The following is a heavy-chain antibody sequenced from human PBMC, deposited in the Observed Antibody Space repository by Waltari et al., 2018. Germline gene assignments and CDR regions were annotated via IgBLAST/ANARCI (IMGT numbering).Heavy chain of an antibody. V-gene: IGHV4-39*01. Sequence: QLQLQESGPGLVKPSETLSLTCTVSGGSISSSSYYWGWIRQPPGKGLEWIGRIYFSGSPHTNPARKSRVTISVYTSKNQFSLKLSSVTAADTAVYYCARQNLPEVDTAMVGMVYWFDPWGQGTLVTVSS. J-gene: IGHJ5*02. D-gene: IGHD5-18*01. CDR1: GGSISSSSYY. CDR3: ARQNLPEVDTAMVGMVYWFDP. CDR2: IYFSGSP.